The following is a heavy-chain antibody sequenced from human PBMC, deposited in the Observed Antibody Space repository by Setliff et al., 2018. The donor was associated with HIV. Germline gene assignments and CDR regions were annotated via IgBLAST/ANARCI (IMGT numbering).Heavy chain of an antibody. J-gene: IGHJ4*02. V-gene: IGHV3-49*03. CDR1: GFTFGDYD. Sequence: PGGSLRLSCTASGFTFGDYDMTWFRQAPGKGLEWVGFIRRKTLGGTTEYAASVKGRFTISRDDSKSIAYLQMNSLKTEDTAVYYCTRKTYSSGWNHIDYWGQGTLVTVSS. D-gene: IGHD6-19*01. CDR2: IRRKTLGGTT. CDR3: TRKTYSSGWNHIDY.